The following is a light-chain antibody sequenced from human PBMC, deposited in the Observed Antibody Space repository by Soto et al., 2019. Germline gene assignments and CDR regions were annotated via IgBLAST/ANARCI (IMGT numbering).Light chain of an antibody. Sequence: QSVLTQPPSASGTPGQRVTLSCSGSSSNIGFNAVNWYQQLPGTAPKLVMHGNSQRPSGVPDRFSGSKSGTSASLAISGLRTEDEAQYYCSSYAGSNTWVFGGGTKLTVL. V-gene: IGLV1-44*01. J-gene: IGLJ3*02. CDR2: GNS. CDR3: SSYAGSNTWV. CDR1: SSNIGFNA.